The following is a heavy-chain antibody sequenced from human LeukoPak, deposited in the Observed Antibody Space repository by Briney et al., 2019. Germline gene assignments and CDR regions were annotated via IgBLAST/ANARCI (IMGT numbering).Heavy chain of an antibody. Sequence: GESLKISCKGSGYNFIDYSIAWVRQMPGKGLEWMGFIHPADSHTTYSPSFQGQVTFSADKSTNSAYLQWSRLKASDTAMYYCARHIRPGKKLTAFDYWGQGTLVTVSS. CDR1: GYNFIDYS. J-gene: IGHJ4*02. V-gene: IGHV5-51*01. CDR3: ARHIRPGKKLTAFDY. D-gene: IGHD4/OR15-4a*01. CDR2: IHPADSHT.